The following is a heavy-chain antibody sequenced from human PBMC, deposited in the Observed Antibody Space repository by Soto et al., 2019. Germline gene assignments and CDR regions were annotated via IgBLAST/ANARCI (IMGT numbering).Heavy chain of an antibody. J-gene: IGHJ4*02. D-gene: IGHD6-13*01. CDR1: GGSFSSYA. CDR2: IIPIFGTS. V-gene: IGHV1-69*01. CDR3: ARVRESSWPSTYYFHY. Sequence: QVQLVQSGAEVRKPGSSVKVSCKASGGSFSSYAFSWVRQAPGQGLEWMGGIIPIFGTSNYAQKFQGRVTITADESATTVYMELTSLTSEDTAVYYCARVRESSWPSTYYFHYWGQGTLVTVSS.